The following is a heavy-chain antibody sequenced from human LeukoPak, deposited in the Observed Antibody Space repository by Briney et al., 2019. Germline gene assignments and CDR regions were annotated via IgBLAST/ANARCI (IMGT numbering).Heavy chain of an antibody. Sequence: GGCLRLSCAASGFTFSSYSMNWVRQAPGKGLEWVSSISSSSSYIYYTDSVKGRFTISRDNAKNSLYLQMNSLRAEDTAVYYCARSREQWLMDAFDIWGQGTMVTVSS. CDR3: ARSREQWLMDAFDI. D-gene: IGHD6-19*01. V-gene: IGHV3-21*01. CDR2: ISSSSSYI. CDR1: GFTFSSYS. J-gene: IGHJ3*02.